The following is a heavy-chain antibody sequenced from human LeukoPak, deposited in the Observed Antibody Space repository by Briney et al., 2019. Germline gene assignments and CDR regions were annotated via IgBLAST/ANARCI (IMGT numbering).Heavy chain of an antibody. CDR2: INHSGST. Sequence: SETLSLTCAVYGGSFSGYYWSWIRQPPGKGLEWIGEINHSGSTNYNPSLKSRVTISVDTSKNQFSLKLSSVTAADTAVYYCARGASQWLGPNYFDYWGQGTLVTVSS. D-gene: IGHD6-19*01. V-gene: IGHV4-34*01. J-gene: IGHJ4*02. CDR3: ARGASQWLGPNYFDY. CDR1: GGSFSGYY.